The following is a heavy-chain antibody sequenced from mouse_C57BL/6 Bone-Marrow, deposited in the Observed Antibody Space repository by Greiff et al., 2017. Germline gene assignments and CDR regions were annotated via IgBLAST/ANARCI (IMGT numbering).Heavy chain of an antibody. CDR2: IYPRDGST. CDR3: ARRTYYCSSTYWYFNV. D-gene: IGHD1-1*01. CDR1: GYTFTSYD. J-gene: IGHJ1*03. V-gene: IGHV1-85*01. Sequence: QVQLQQSGPELVKPGASVKLSCKASGYTFTSYDINWVKQRPGQGLEWIGRIYPRDGSTKYNEKFKGKATLTVDTSSSTAYMELHSLTSEDSAVYISARRTYYCSSTYWYFNVWGTGTTVTVSS.